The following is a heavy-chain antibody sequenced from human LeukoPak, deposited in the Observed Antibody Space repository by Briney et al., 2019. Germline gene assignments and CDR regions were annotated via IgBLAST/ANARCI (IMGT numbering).Heavy chain of an antibody. CDR1: GFTFSSYW. Sequence: GGSLRLSCAASGFTFSSYWMHWVRQAPGKGLVWVSRINSDGSSTSYADSVKGRFTISRDNAKNTLYLQMNSLRAEDTAVYYCARETIFAHYGMDVWGQGTTATVSS. V-gene: IGHV3-74*01. CDR3: ARETIFAHYGMDV. J-gene: IGHJ6*02. CDR2: INSDGSST. D-gene: IGHD3-3*01.